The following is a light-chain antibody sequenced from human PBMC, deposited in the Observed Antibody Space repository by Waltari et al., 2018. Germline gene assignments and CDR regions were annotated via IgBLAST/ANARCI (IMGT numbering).Light chain of an antibody. CDR2: DSL. CDR3: QHRNSWPPT. J-gene: IGKJ1*01. Sequence: DIVLTQSPATLSLSPGEGATLSCRASQRISKYLAWYQQKPGQAPRLLIFDSLNRATGIPARFSGSGSETDFTLTISSLEPEDFAVYYCQHRNSWPPTFGQGTKVEIK. V-gene: IGKV3-11*01. CDR1: QRISKY.